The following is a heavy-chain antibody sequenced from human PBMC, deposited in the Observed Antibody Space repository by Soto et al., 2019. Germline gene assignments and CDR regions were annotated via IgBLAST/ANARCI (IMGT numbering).Heavy chain of an antibody. Sequence: SETLSLTCTVSGGSISSSSYYWGWIRQPPGRGLEWIGSIYYSGSTYYNPSLKSRVTISVDTSKNQFSLKLSSVTAADTAVYYCARGPTIFGVVTPRGRFDYWGQGTLVAVSS. D-gene: IGHD3-3*01. V-gene: IGHV4-39*01. J-gene: IGHJ4*02. CDR3: ARGPTIFGVVTPRGRFDY. CDR1: GGSISSSSYY. CDR2: IYYSGST.